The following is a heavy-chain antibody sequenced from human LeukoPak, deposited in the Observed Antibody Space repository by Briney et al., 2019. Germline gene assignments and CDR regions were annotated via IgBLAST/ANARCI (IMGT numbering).Heavy chain of an antibody. CDR1: GGSISSYY. V-gene: IGHV4-59*01. D-gene: IGHD5-24*01. J-gene: IGHJ4*02. CDR3: TTIDEVNRKLDY. Sequence: SETLSLTCTVSGGSISSYYWSWIRQPPGKGLEWIGYIYYSGSTNYNPSLKSRVTISVETSKNQFSLKLSSVTAADTAVYYCTTIDEVNRKLDYWGQGTLVTVSS. CDR2: IYYSGST.